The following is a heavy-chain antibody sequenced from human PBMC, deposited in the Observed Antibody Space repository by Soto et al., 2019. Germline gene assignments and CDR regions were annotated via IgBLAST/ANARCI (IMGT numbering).Heavy chain of an antibody. Sequence: QVQLVQSGAEVKKPGSSVKVSCKASGGTFSSYTISWVRQAPGQGLEWMGRIIPILGIANYAQKFQGRVTXTXDXXTSTAYMELSSLRSEDTAVYYCARDCSSTSCYADPWGQGTLVTVSS. CDR3: ARDCSSTSCYADP. J-gene: IGHJ5*02. CDR1: GGTFSSYT. D-gene: IGHD2-2*01. CDR2: IIPILGIA. V-gene: IGHV1-69*08.